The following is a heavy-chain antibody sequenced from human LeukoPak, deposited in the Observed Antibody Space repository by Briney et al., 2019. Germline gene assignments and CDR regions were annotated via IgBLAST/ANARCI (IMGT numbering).Heavy chain of an antibody. CDR1: GGSFSGYY. D-gene: IGHD1-26*01. CDR2: INHSGST. Sequence: SETLSLTCAVYGGSFSGYYWSWIRQPPGKGLEWIGEINHSGSTNYNPSLKSRVTISVDTSKNQFSLKLSSVTAADTAVYYCASLRERSYYARGFDYWGQGTLVTVSS. J-gene: IGHJ4*02. CDR3: ASLRERSYYARGFDY. V-gene: IGHV4-34*01.